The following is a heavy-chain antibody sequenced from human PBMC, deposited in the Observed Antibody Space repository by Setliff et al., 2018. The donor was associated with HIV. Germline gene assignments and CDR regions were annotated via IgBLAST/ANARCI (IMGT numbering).Heavy chain of an antibody. CDR1: GYTFTTYD. Sequence: ASVKVSCKASGYTFTTYDINWVRQATGQGLEWMGWMNPNSGNTGYTQKFQGRVTMTRDTSISTAYMELSSLRSEDTAVYYCARGRGGTKRENWFDPWGQGTLVTVSS. V-gene: IGHV1-8*02. CDR2: MNPNSGNT. CDR3: ARGRGGTKRENWFDP. D-gene: IGHD3-16*01. J-gene: IGHJ5*02.